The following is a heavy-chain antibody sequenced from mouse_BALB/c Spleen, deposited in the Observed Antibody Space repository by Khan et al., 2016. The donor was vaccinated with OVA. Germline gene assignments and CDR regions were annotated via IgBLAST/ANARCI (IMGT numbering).Heavy chain of an antibody. D-gene: IGHD6-2*01. V-gene: IGHV1-76*01. J-gene: IGHJ2*01. Sequence: QVQLKESGAELVRPAASVKLSCRTSGYIFTNYWIHWVKQRSGQSLVWIARIYPGTDNTYYNAKLKDKATLTADRSSSTAYMQLSSLTSEDSAVYFCAIEESLDYFVYWGQGTTLTVSS. CDR1: GYIFTNYW. CDR3: AIEESLDYFVY. CDR2: IYPGTDNT.